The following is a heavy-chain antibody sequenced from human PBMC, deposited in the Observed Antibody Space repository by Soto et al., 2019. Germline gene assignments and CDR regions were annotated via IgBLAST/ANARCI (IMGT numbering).Heavy chain of an antibody. CDR1: GYTFTSYG. CDR2: ISAYNGNT. D-gene: IGHD3-22*01. V-gene: IGHV1-18*01. J-gene: IGHJ5*02. Sequence: ASVKVSCKASGYTFTSYGISWVRQAHGQELEWMGWISAYNGNTNYAQKLQGRVTMTTDTSTSTAYMELRSLRSDDTAVYYCARGHYYDSSGYYYTWGQGTLVTVSS. CDR3: ARGHYYDSSGYYYT.